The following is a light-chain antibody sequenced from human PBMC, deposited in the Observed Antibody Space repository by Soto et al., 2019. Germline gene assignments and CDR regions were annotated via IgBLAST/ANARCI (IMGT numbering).Light chain of an antibody. CDR3: QHYGYSPFT. V-gene: IGKV3-20*01. Sequence: EIVLTQSPGTLSLSPGERATLSCRASQSVSSSYVAWYQQKPGQAPRLLIYGASSRATGIPDRFSGSGSGTDFTLTISRLEPEDFAVYYCQHYGYSPFTFGPGTKVDIK. J-gene: IGKJ3*01. CDR2: GAS. CDR1: QSVSSSY.